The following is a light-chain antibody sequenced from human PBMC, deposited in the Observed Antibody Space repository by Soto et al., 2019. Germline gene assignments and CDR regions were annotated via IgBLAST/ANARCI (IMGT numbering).Light chain of an antibody. J-gene: IGKJ1*01. V-gene: IGKV1-39*01. CDR3: QQSYSTPWT. CDR1: QRISSY. Sequence: DIPMTQAXSSLYASAGDXXXXXXXASQRISSYLNWYQRKXGKGPKVLIYDASXLQSGVPARFSGSGSGTDFTLTISSLQAEDFATYYCQQSYSTPWTFGQGTKVDIK. CDR2: DAS.